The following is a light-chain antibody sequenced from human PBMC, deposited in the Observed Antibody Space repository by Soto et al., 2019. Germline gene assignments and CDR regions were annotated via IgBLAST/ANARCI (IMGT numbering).Light chain of an antibody. CDR2: EVS. CDR1: SSDVGGYNY. Sequence: QSALTQPASVSGSPGQSITISCTGTSSDVGGYNYVSWYQQHPGKVPKRMIYEVSNRPSGVVNRFSGSKSGNTASLTISGLQAEDEADYYCSSFTSSSTQVFGTGTKLTVL. J-gene: IGLJ1*01. CDR3: SSFTSSSTQV. V-gene: IGLV2-14*01.